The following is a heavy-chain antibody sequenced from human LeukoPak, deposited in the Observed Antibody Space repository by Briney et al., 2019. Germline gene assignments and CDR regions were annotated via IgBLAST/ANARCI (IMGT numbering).Heavy chain of an antibody. D-gene: IGHD3-10*01. CDR1: GFTFDDYA. Sequence: PGGSLRLSCAASGFTFDDYAMHWVRQAPGKGLEWVSGISWNSGSIGYADSVKGRFTISRDNAKNSLYLQMNSLRAEDTALYYCAKDTELYTMVRGVNGPTNRYFDLWGRGTLVTVSS. J-gene: IGHJ2*01. V-gene: IGHV3-9*01. CDR3: AKDTELYTMVRGVNGPTNRYFDL. CDR2: ISWNSGSI.